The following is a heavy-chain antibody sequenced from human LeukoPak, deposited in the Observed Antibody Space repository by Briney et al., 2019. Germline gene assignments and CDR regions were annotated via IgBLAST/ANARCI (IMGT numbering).Heavy chain of an antibody. CDR3: AKSLGIVVVVAATGWFDP. CDR1: GFTFSNYG. V-gene: IGHV3-33*06. J-gene: IGHJ5*02. CDR2: IWYNGHNK. Sequence: GGSLRLSCAASGFTFSNYGMHWVRQAPGKGLEWVAVIWYNGHNKYYADFVKGRFTISRDNSKNTLYLQMNSLRAEDTAVYYCAKSLGIVVVVAATGWFDPWGQGTLVTVSS. D-gene: IGHD2-15*01.